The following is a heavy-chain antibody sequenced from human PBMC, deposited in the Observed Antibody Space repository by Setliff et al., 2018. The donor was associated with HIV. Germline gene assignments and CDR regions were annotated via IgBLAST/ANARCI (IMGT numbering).Heavy chain of an antibody. CDR3: ARAGRSTWYNWGGGFDY. Sequence: GASVKVSCKASGYTFTSYGISWVRQAPGQGLEWMGWISAYNGNTNYAQKLQGRVTMTTDTSTSTAYTELSSLRSEDTAVFYCARAGRSTWYNWGGGFDYWGLGTLVTVSS. D-gene: IGHD6-13*01. CDR1: GYTFTSYG. V-gene: IGHV1-18*01. CDR2: ISAYNGNT. J-gene: IGHJ4*02.